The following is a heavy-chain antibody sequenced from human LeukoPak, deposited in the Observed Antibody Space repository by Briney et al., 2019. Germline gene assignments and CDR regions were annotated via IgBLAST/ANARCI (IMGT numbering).Heavy chain of an antibody. CDR1: EFTFSSYA. CDR3: AKDRRASSSSSCYYRFDY. D-gene: IGHD2-2*01. J-gene: IGHJ4*02. CDR2: ISVSGGST. Sequence: QPGGSLRLSCAASEFTFSSYAMSWVRQAPGKGLEWVSAISVSGGSTYYADSVKGRFTISRDNSKNTVYLQMNSLRAEDTAVYYCAKDRRASSSSSCYYRFDYWGQGTLVTVSS. V-gene: IGHV3-23*01.